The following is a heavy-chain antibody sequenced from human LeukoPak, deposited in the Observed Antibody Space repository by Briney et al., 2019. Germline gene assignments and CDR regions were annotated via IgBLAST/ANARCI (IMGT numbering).Heavy chain of an antibody. D-gene: IGHD6-19*01. J-gene: IGHJ4*02. V-gene: IGHV3-30*18. CDR3: AKAGQWLAPGAY. Sequence: GGSLRLSCAASGFTFSSYAMSWVRQAPGKGLEWMAVISYDGSNKYYADSVKGRFTISRDNSKNTLYLQMNSLRAEDTAVYYCAKAGQWLAPGAYWGQGTLVTVSS. CDR1: GFTFSSYA. CDR2: ISYDGSNK.